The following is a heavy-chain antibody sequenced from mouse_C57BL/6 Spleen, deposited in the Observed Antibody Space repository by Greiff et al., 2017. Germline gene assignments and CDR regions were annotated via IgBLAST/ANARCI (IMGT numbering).Heavy chain of an antibody. CDR2: ISSGGSYT. Sequence: EVKLMESGGDLVKPGGSLKLSCAASGFTFSSYGMSWVRQTPDKRLEWVATISSGGSYTYYPDSVKGRFTISRDNAKNTLYLQMSRLKSEDTAMYYCARTYYYGSLYWYFDVWGTGTTVTVSS. D-gene: IGHD1-1*01. V-gene: IGHV5-6*01. CDR3: ARTYYYGSLYWYFDV. J-gene: IGHJ1*03. CDR1: GFTFSSYG.